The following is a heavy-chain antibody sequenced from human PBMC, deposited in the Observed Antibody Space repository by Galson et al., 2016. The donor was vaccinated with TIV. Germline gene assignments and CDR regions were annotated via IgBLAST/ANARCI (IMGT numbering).Heavy chain of an antibody. CDR2: ISHDRSDK. CDR1: GFTFGSYG. V-gene: IGHV3-33*01. CDR3: ARQWQSYYVGY. Sequence: SLRLFCAASGFTFGSYGMHWVRQAPGKGLEWVAMISHDRSDKYYGDSLKGRFTISRDNSKNNLYLQMNSLTAEDTAVYYCARQWQSYYVGYWGQGALVTVSS. D-gene: IGHD6-19*01. J-gene: IGHJ4*02.